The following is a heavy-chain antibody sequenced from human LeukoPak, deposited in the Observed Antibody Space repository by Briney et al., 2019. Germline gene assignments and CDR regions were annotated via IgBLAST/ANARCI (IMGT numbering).Heavy chain of an antibody. D-gene: IGHD6-13*01. V-gene: IGHV3-30*02. CDR1: GFTFSSYG. Sequence: PGGSLRLSCAASGFTFSSYGMHWVRQAPGKGLEWVAFIRYDGSNKYYADSVKGRFTISRDNSKNTLYLQMNSLRAEDTAVYYCAKFPIAAALFDYWGQGTLVTVSS. J-gene: IGHJ4*02. CDR3: AKFPIAAALFDY. CDR2: IRYDGSNK.